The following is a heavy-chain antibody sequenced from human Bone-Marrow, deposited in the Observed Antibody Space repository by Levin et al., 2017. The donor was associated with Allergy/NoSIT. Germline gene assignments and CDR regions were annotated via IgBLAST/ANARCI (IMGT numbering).Heavy chain of an antibody. J-gene: IGHJ4*02. CDR3: VKEKYSSSSVLDY. CDR2: ISSNGGST. CDR1: GFTFSSYA. V-gene: IGHV3-64D*06. Sequence: GGSLRLSCSASGFTFSSYAMHWVRQAPGKGLEHVSAISSNGGSTYYADSVKGRFTISRDNSKDTLYLQMNSLRAEDTAVFYCVKEKYSSSSVLDYWGQGTLVTVSS. D-gene: IGHD6-6*01.